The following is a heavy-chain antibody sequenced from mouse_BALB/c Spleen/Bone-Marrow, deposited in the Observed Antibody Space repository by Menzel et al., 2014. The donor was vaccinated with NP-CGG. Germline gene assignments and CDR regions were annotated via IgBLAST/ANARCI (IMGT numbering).Heavy chain of an antibody. J-gene: IGHJ3*01. V-gene: IGHV1-67*01. CDR3: ARAGYGSSYYWFAY. D-gene: IGHD1-1*01. CDR1: GYTFTDYA. CDR2: ISTYFGIT. Sequence: QVQLQQSGPELVRPGVSVKISCKGSGYTFTDYAMHWVKQSHAKSLEWFGVISTYFGITNYNQKFKGKATMTVDKSSSTAYMELARLTSEDSAIYYCARAGYGSSYYWFAYWGQGTLVTVSA.